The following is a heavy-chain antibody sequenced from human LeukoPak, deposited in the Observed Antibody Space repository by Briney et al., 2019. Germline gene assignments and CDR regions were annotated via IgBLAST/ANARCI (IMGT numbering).Heavy chain of an antibody. V-gene: IGHV3-64*01. D-gene: IGHD5-18*01. CDR2: ISSNGGST. CDR3: ARYSYGTLDY. Sequence: GSLRLSCAASGFTFSSYAMHWVRQAPGKGLEYVSAISSNGGSTYYANSVKGRFTISRDNSKNTLYLQMGSLRAEDMAVYYCARYSYGTLDYWGQGTLVTVPS. CDR1: GFTFSSYA. J-gene: IGHJ4*02.